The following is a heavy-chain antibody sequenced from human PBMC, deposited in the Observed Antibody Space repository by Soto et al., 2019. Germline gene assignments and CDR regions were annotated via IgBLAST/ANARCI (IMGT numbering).Heavy chain of an antibody. D-gene: IGHD2-2*02. CDR3: TRLVVVPAAIEDYYYYYGMDV. CDR1: GFTFTNHA. CDR2: ISGSGGST. J-gene: IGHJ6*02. V-gene: IGHV3-23*01. Sequence: GGSLRLSCAASGFTFTNHAMSWVRQAPGKGLEWVSSISGSGGSTYYADSVEGRFTISRDNFKNTLYLQMNSLKTEDTAVYYCTRLVVVPAAIEDYYYYYGMDVWDQGTTVTVSS.